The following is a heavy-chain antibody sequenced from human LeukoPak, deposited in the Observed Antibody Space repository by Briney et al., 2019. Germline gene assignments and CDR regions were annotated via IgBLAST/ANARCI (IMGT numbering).Heavy chain of an antibody. J-gene: IGHJ5*02. V-gene: IGHV3-23*01. CDR1: GFTFSSYA. CDR2: ISGSGGST. D-gene: IGHD3-22*01. CDR3: ARENAHDKKVWFDP. Sequence: GGSLRLSCAASGFTFSSYAMSWVRQAPGKGLEWVSAISGSGGSTYYADSVKGRFTISRDNSKNSLYLQMNSLRAEDTAVYYCARENAHDKKVWFDPWGQGTLVTVSS.